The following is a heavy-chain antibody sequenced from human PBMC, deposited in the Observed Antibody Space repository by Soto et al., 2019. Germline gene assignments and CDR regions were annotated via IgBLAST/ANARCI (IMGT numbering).Heavy chain of an antibody. V-gene: IGHV1-69*06. D-gene: IGHD5-18*01. CDR2: IIPIFGTA. J-gene: IGHJ4*02. CDR3: ARVRREGYIYGLVVSPYYFDY. Sequence: SVKVSCKASGGTFSSYAISWVRQAPGQGLEWMGGIIPIFGTANYAQKFQGRVTITADKSTSTAYMELSSLRYEDTAVYYCARVRREGYIYGLVVSPYYFDYWGQGTLVTVS. CDR1: GGTFSSYA.